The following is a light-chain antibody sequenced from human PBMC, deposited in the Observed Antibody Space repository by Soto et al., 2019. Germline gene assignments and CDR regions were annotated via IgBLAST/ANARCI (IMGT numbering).Light chain of an antibody. CDR1: QSVTNS. V-gene: IGKV1-39*01. CDR2: AAS. J-gene: IGKJ1*01. CDR3: QQSSTTPWT. Sequence: DIRMTQSPFSLSASVGDRVTITCRASQSVTNSLNWYQQKPGKAPKVVVYAASSLQSGVPSRFSGSGSGTDFTLTIDSLQPEDSATYYCQQSSTTPWTFGQGTKVEI.